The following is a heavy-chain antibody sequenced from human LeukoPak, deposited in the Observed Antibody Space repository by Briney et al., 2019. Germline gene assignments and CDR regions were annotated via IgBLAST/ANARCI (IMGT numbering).Heavy chain of an antibody. CDR2: ISSSSSYI. CDR3: AKVRPLWFGEYYFDY. J-gene: IGHJ4*02. D-gene: IGHD3-10*01. CDR1: GFTITTNY. V-gene: IGHV3-21*04. Sequence: GGSLRLSCAASGFTITTNYMNWVRQAPGKGLEWVSSISSSSSYIYYADSVKGRFTISRDNSKNTLYLQMNSLRAEDTAVYYCAKVRPLWFGEYYFDYWGQGTLVTVSS.